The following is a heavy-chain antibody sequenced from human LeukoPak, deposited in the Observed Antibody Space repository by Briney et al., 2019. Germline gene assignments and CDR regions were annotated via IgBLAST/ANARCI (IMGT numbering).Heavy chain of an antibody. V-gene: IGHV3-20*04. CDR1: GFKFDDHG. CDR3: AKDRSFIGLDI. D-gene: IGHD1-26*01. Sequence: GGSLRLSCAASGFKFDDHGMSWVRQVQGKGLEWVSGLNWNGGRTGYADSVKGRFTISRDNAKNSLYLQMNSLRAEDTAFYYCAKDRSFIGLDIWGQGTMVIVSS. J-gene: IGHJ3*02. CDR2: LNWNGGRT.